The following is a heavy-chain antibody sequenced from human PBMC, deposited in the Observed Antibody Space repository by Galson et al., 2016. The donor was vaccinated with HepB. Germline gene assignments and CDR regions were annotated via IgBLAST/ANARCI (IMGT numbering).Heavy chain of an antibody. CDR3: ARAGGFLGWLPTPYYYGVDV. J-gene: IGHJ6*02. CDR2: ISFDGSKN. V-gene: IGHV3-30*03. Sequence: SLRLSCAASGFTFSRYWMHWVRQAPGKGLEWVGVISFDGSKNHYADSAKGRFTISRDNSKNMVYLQMNSLRVGDTAVYYCARAGGFLGWLPTPYYYGVDVWGQGTTVTVSS. D-gene: IGHD3-3*01. CDR1: GFTFSRYW.